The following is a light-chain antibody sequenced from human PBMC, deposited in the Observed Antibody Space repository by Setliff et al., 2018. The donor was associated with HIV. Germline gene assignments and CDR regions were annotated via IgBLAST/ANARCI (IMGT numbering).Light chain of an antibody. V-gene: IGLV2-14*03. J-gene: IGLJ2*01. CDR1: SSDVGGYNY. CDR3: SSYTTTIHVL. Sequence: QSVLTQPASVSGSPGQSITISCTGTSSDVGGYNYVSWYQQQPGKAPKLMVYDVSNRPSGVSDRFSGSKSGNTASLTISGLQADDEADYYCSSYTTTIHVLFGGGTKVTVL. CDR2: DVS.